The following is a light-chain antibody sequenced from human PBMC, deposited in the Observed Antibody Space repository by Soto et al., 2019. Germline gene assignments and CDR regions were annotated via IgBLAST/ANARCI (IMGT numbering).Light chain of an antibody. CDR3: QSYDSSLSANV. CDR2: EVA. V-gene: IGLV2-14*03. Sequence: QSALTQPASVSGSPGQSITISCTGTNSDVGAYPYVSWYQQHPGNAPKLLIYEVADRPSGVSDRFSGSKSGNTASLTISALQAEDEAVYYCQSYDSSLSANVFGTGTKLTVL. J-gene: IGLJ1*01. CDR1: NSDVGAYPY.